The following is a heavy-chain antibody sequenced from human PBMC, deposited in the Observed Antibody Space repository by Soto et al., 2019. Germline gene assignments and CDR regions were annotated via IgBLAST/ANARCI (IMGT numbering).Heavy chain of an antibody. V-gene: IGHV3-30*18. CDR3: AKERGRNRNFAMDV. J-gene: IGHJ6*02. CDR2: ISYDGSFV. CDR1: GLTFSDYG. Sequence: VGSLRLSCVVSGLTFSDYGFHWVRQAPGKGLDWVAAISYDGSFVYYADSVRGRFTISRDNSRNTLDLQMNTLRHEDTAVYYCAKERGRNRNFAMDVWGQGTSVTVSS. D-gene: IGHD1-1*01.